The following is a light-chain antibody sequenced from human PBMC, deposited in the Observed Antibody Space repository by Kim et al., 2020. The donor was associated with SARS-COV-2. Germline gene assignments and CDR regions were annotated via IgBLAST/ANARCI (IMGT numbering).Light chain of an antibody. CDR3: ASWGDSLSPVV. Sequence: ELTQPPSASGTPGQRVTISCSGASSNIGRNTVNWYQHVPGTAPKLLIHNTNQRPSGVPDRFSGSKSGTSASLAISGLQSEDEADYYCASWGDSLSPVVFGGGTQLTVL. J-gene: IGLJ2*01. CDR1: SSNIGRNT. CDR2: NTN. V-gene: IGLV1-44*01.